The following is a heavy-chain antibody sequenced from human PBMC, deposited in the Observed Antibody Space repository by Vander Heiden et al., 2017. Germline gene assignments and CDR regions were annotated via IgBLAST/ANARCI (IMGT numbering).Heavy chain of an antibody. CDR1: GFPITAAY. CDR2: LYGDITA. D-gene: IGHD1-20*01. Sequence: EVQMVESGGGLIKPGGSLRLSCSLSGFPITAAYMAGVRQAPGKGLEWVSTLYGDITAYYRDSVKGRCTVSRDTSENTLYLQMNNLRADDTAVYYCARFADNHYLDYWGQGALVTVSS. J-gene: IGHJ4*02. CDR3: ARFADNHYLDY. V-gene: IGHV3-53*01.